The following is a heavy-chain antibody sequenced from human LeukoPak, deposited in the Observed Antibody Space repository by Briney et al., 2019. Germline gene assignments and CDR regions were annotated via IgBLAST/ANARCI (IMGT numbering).Heavy chain of an antibody. CDR2: INWNGGST. J-gene: IGHJ4*02. CDR3: ARDRGYCSSTSCYMAYDY. V-gene: IGHV3-20*04. D-gene: IGHD2-2*02. CDR1: GFTFDDYG. Sequence: GGSLRLSCAASGFTFDDYGMSWVRQAPGKGLEWVSGINWNGGSTGYADSVKGRFTISRDNAKNSLYLQMNSLRAEDTALYYCARDRGYCSSTSCYMAYDYWGRGTLVTVSS.